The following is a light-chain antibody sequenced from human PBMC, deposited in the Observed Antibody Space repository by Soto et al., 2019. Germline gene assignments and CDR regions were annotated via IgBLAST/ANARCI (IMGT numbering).Light chain of an antibody. J-gene: IGKJ5*01. CDR1: QSVNNN. CDR2: GAS. V-gene: IGKV3-15*01. CDR3: QQYNNWPPIT. Sequence: EIVLTQSPVTLSVSPGERATLSCTASQSVNNNVAWYQQKPGQAPRLLIYGASTRATGIPARFSGSGSGTEFTLTISSLQSEDFAVYYCQQYNNWPPITFGQGTRREIK.